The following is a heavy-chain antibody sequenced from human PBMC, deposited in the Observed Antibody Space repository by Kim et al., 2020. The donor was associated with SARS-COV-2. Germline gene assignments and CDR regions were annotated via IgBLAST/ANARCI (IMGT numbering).Heavy chain of an antibody. CDR2: VKSKTDGGKT. Sequence: GGSLRLSCVASGFTFSNAWMSWVRQAPGKGLEWIGRVKSKTDGGKTDYAAPVKGRFIISRDDSKNTLYLQMNSLKTEDTSVYYCTTGRGDFWGQGTLVTVSS. D-gene: IGHD3-16*01. J-gene: IGHJ4*02. CDR3: TTGRGDF. V-gene: IGHV3-15*01. CDR1: GFTFSNAW.